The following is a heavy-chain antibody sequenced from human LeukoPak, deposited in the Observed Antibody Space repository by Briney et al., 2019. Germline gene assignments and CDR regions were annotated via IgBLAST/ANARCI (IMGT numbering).Heavy chain of an antibody. J-gene: IGHJ4*02. D-gene: IGHD2-21*02. CDR2: MHYSGDA. Sequence: SETLSLTCTVSGDSIGITNYYWGWIRQPPGKGLEWIGLMHYSGDAHYYPSLKSRVTISVDTSKNQFSLKLSSVTAADTAVYYCARHVPAIVVVTAILGYHDYWGQGTLVTVSS. V-gene: IGHV4-39*01. CDR3: ARHVPAIVVVTAILGYHDY. CDR1: GDSIGITNYY.